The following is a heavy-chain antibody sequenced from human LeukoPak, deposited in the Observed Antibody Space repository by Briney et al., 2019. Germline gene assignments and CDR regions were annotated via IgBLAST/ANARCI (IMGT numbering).Heavy chain of an antibody. CDR1: GFTFSSYA. CDR2: ISYDGSNK. V-gene: IGHV3-30*04. D-gene: IGHD3-16*01. Sequence: GGSLRLSCAASGFTFSSYAMHWVRQAPGKGLEWVAVISYDGSNKYYADSVKGRFTISRDNSKNTLYLQMNSLRAEDTAVYYCARDYGYWGQGTLVTVSS. J-gene: IGHJ4*02. CDR3: ARDYGY.